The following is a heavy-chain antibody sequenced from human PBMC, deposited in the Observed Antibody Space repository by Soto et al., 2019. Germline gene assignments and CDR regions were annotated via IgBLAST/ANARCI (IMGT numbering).Heavy chain of an antibody. CDR1: GGSVSSSSYY. V-gene: IGHV4-39*01. CDR3: ARLGYTTINYYYYYGMDV. CDR2: IYYSGST. Sequence: PSETLSLTCTVSGGSVSSSSYYWGWIRQPPGKGLEWIGSIYYSGSTYYNPSLKSRVTISVDTSKNQFSLKLSSVTAADTAVYYCARLGYTTINYYYYYGMDVYGQVPTVPV. J-gene: IGHJ6*02. D-gene: IGHD5-18*01.